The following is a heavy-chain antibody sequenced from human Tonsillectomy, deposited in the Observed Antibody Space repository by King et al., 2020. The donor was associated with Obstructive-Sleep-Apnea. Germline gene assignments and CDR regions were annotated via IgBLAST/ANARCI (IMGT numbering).Heavy chain of an antibody. CDR3: MRSGYYYGAFDI. Sequence: QLQESGPGLVKPSQTLSLTCTVSGGSISSGGYYWSWIRQHPGKGLEWIGYIYYSGSTYYNPSLKSRVTISVDTSKNQFSLKLSSVTAADTAVYYRMRSGYYYGAFDIWGQGTMVTVSS. D-gene: IGHD3-22*01. J-gene: IGHJ3*02. CDR1: GGSISSGGYY. V-gene: IGHV4-31*03. CDR2: IYYSGST.